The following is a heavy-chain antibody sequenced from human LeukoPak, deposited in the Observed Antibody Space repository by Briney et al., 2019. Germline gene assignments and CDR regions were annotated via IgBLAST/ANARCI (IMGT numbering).Heavy chain of an antibody. Sequence: GASVKVSCKASGYTFTGYYMHWVRQAPGQGLEWMGWINPNSGGTNYAQKFQGRVTMTRDTSISTAYMELSRLRSDDTAVYYCARDFSTPAEAAGLIWFDPWGQGTLVTVSS. CDR3: ARDFSTPAEAAGLIWFDP. CDR2: INPNSGGT. V-gene: IGHV1-2*02. D-gene: IGHD6-13*01. CDR1: GYTFTGYY. J-gene: IGHJ5*02.